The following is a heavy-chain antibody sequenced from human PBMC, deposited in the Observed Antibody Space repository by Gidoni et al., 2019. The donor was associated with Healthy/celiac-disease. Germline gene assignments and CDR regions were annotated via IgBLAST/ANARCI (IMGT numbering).Heavy chain of an antibody. Sequence: VQLLESGGGLVQPGGSLRPSCPASGFTFSSYAMSWVRQAPGKGLEWVSAISGSGGSTYYADSVKGRFTISRDNSKNTLYLQMNSLRAEDTAVYYCAKLGDPGARPFDYWGQGTLVTVSS. CDR3: AKLGDPGARPFDY. CDR1: GFTFSSYA. J-gene: IGHJ4*02. CDR2: ISGSGGST. D-gene: IGHD3-10*01. V-gene: IGHV3-23*01.